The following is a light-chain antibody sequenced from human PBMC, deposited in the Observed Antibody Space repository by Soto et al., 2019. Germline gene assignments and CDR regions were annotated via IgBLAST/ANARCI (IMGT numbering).Light chain of an antibody. CDR3: QQYGGSPWT. CDR1: QSVSSSY. V-gene: IGKV3-20*01. J-gene: IGKJ1*01. Sequence: EIVLTQSPGTLSLSAGDRATLSCRASQSVSSSYLAWYQQKPGQAPRLLIYGASSRATGIPERFSGSGSGTDFTLTISRLQPEEFAVYYCQQYGGSPWTFGQGTKVEIK. CDR2: GAS.